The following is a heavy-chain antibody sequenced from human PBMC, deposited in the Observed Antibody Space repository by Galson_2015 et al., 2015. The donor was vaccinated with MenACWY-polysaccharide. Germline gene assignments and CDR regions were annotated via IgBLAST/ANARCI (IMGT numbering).Heavy chain of an antibody. Sequence: SVKVSCKASGYTFTSYAMNWVRQAPGQGLEWMGWINTNTGNPTYAQGFTGRFVFSLDTSVSTAYLQISSLKAEDTAVYYCARGDMGYCSGGSCPNWFDPWGQGTLVTVSS. V-gene: IGHV7-4-1*02. CDR3: ARGDMGYCSGGSCPNWFDP. J-gene: IGHJ5*02. D-gene: IGHD2-15*01. CDR2: INTNTGNP. CDR1: GYTFTSYA.